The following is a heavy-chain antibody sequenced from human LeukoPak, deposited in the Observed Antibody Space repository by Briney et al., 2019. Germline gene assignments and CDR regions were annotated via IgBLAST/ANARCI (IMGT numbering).Heavy chain of an antibody. D-gene: IGHD6-13*01. J-gene: IGHJ5*02. CDR1: GYSISSGYY. CDR2: IYHSGST. CDR3: ARDPLGSWYENWFDP. V-gene: IGHV4-38-2*02. Sequence: SETLSLTCTVSGYSISSGYYWGWIRQAPGKGLEWIGSIYHSGSTYYNPSLKSRVTISVDTSKNQFSLKLSSVTAADTAVYYCARDPLGSWYENWFDPWGQGTLVTVSS.